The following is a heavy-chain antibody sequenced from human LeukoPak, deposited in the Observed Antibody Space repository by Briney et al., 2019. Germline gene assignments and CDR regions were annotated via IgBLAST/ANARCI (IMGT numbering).Heavy chain of an antibody. J-gene: IGHJ4*02. V-gene: IGHV1-24*01. CDR1: GYTLTELS. CDR3: ATGGYEILTGYYGDARRGYYFDY. D-gene: IGHD3-9*01. Sequence: ASVKVSCKVSGYTLTELSMHWVRQAPGKGLEWMGGFDPEDGETIYAQKFQGRVTMTEDTSTDPAYMELSSLRSEETAVYYCATGGYEILTGYYGDARRGYYFDYWGQGTLVTVSS. CDR2: FDPEDGET.